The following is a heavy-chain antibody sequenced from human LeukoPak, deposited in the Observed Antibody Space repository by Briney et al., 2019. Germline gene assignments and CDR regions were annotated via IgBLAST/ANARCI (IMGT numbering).Heavy chain of an antibody. J-gene: IGHJ6*02. D-gene: IGHD3-10*01. CDR2: IYSGGST. CDR3: ARDQPSYYYGSAHLYGMDV. CDR1: GFTVSSNY. Sequence: PGGSLRLSCAASGFTVSSNYMSWVRQAPGKGLEWVSVIYSGGSTYYADSVKGRFTISRDNSKSTLYLQMNSLRAEDTAVYYCARDQPSYYYGSAHLYGMDVWGQGTTVTVSS. V-gene: IGHV3-66*01.